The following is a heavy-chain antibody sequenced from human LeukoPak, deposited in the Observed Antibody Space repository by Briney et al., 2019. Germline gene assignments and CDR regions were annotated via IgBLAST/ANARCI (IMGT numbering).Heavy chain of an antibody. CDR3: ARRGYSYGYGGFAFDI. V-gene: IGHV1-18*01. D-gene: IGHD5-18*01. Sequence: ASVKVYCKASGYTFTSYGISWGRQAPGQGLEWMGWISAYNGNTNYAQKLQGRVTMTTDTSTSTAYMELRSLRSDDTAVYYCARRGYSYGYGGFAFDIWGQGTMVNVYS. J-gene: IGHJ3*02. CDR2: ISAYNGNT. CDR1: GYTFTSYG.